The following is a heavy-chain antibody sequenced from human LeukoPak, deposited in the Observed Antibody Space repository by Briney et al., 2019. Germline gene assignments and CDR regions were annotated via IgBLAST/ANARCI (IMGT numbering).Heavy chain of an antibody. J-gene: IGHJ4*02. CDR3: AIGPGGFGELLHYFDY. CDR1: GGTFSSYA. CDR2: IIPIFGTA. V-gene: IGHV1-69*13. D-gene: IGHD3-10*01. Sequence: GASVKVSCKASGGTFSSYAISWVRQAPGQGLEWMGGIIPIFGTANYAQKFQGRVTITADESTSTAYMELSSLRSEDTAVYYCAIGPGGFGELLHYFDYWGQGTLVTVSS.